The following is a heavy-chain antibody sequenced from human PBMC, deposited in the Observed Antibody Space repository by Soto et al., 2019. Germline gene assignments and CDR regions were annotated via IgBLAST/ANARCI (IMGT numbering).Heavy chain of an antibody. CDR2: IYPGDSDT. Sequence: GESLKISCKGSGYSFTSYWIGWVRQMPGKGLGWMGIIYPGDSDTRYSPSFQGQVTISADKSISTAYLQWSSLKASDTAMYYCARGVRFLEWYKNYYYYGMDVWGQGTTVTVSS. J-gene: IGHJ6*02. CDR1: GYSFTSYW. CDR3: ARGVRFLEWYKNYYYYGMDV. V-gene: IGHV5-51*01. D-gene: IGHD3-3*01.